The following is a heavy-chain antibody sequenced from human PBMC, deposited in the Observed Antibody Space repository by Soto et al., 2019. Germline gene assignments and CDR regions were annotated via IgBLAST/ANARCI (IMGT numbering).Heavy chain of an antibody. V-gene: IGHV1-69*13. CDR2: IIPIFGTA. J-gene: IGHJ6*02. CDR1: GGTFSSYA. Sequence: GASVKVSCKASGGTFSSYAISWMRQAPGQGLEWMGGIIPIFGTANYARKFQGRVTITADESTSTAYMELSSLRSEDTAVYYCARNVVVVPAAIGGPWGYYYYGMDVWGQGTTVTVSS. CDR3: ARNVVVVPAAIGGPWGYYYYGMDV. D-gene: IGHD2-2*01.